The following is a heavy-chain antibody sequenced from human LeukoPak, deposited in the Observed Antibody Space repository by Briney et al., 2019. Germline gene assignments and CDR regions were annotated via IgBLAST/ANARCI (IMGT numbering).Heavy chain of an antibody. Sequence: PGRSLRLSCAASGFTFSSYGMHWVRQAPGKGLEWVAVISYDGSNKYYADSVKGRFTISRDNSKNTLYLRMNSLRAEDTAVYYCAKDISNWWFGELTNYYGMDVWGKGTTVTVSS. CDR2: ISYDGSNK. CDR1: GFTFSSYG. CDR3: AKDISNWWFGELTNYYGMDV. D-gene: IGHD3-10*01. V-gene: IGHV3-30*18. J-gene: IGHJ6*04.